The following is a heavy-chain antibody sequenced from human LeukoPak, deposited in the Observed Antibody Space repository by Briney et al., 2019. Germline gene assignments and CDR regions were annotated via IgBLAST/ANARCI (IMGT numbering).Heavy chain of an antibody. CDR3: AKTRSAAALLNWFDP. D-gene: IGHD6-13*01. CDR1: GFTFSNFW. Sequence: GGSLRLSCAASGFTFSNFWMSWVRQAPGKGLEWVSTLSGSGNITYYADSVKGRFTISRDNSKNMVYLQMNSLRAEDTAIYYCAKTRSAAALLNWFDPWGQGTLVTVSS. CDR2: LSGSGNIT. J-gene: IGHJ5*02. V-gene: IGHV3-23*01.